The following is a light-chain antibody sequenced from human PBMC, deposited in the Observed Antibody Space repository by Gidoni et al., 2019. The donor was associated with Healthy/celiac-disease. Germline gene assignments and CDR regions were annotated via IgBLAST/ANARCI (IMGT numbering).Light chain of an antibody. CDR1: QSISSW. CDR3: QQYNSYSWT. CDR2: KAS. V-gene: IGKV1-5*03. J-gene: IGKJ1*01. Sequence: DIQMTQSPYTLSASGGDRVTITCRASQSISSWLAWYQQKPGKAPKLLIYKASSLESGVPSRFSGSGSGTEFTLTISSLQPDDFATYYCQQYNSYSWTFGQGTKVEIK.